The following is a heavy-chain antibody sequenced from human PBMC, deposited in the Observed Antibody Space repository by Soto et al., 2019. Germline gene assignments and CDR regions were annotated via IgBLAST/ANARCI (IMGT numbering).Heavy chain of an antibody. CDR3: ARAAPSYDYIWGSYRSALDY. CDR2: ISSSSSTI. V-gene: IGHV3-48*01. CDR1: GFTFSSYS. Sequence: GGSLRLSCAASGFTFSSYSMNWVRQAPGKGLEWVSYISSSSSTIYYADSVKGRFTISRDNAKNSLYLQMNSLRAEDTAVYYCARAAPSYDYIWGSYRSALDYWGQGTLVTVSS. J-gene: IGHJ4*02. D-gene: IGHD3-16*02.